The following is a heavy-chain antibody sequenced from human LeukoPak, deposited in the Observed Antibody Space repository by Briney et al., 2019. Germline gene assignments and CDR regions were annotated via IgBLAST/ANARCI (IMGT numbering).Heavy chain of an antibody. J-gene: IGHJ3*02. V-gene: IGHV3-9*01. CDR3: AKDTGGKGAFDI. Sequence: GGSLTLSCAASGFTFDDCAMHWVRQAPGKGLEWVSDISWNSGSIGYADSVKGRFTIARDNAKNSLYLQMNSLRAEDTALYYCAKDTGGKGAFDIWGQGTMVTVSS. D-gene: IGHD3-16*01. CDR2: ISWNSGSI. CDR1: GFTFDDCA.